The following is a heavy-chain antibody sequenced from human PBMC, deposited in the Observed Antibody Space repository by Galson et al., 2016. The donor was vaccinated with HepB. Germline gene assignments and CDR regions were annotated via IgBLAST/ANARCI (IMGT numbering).Heavy chain of an antibody. V-gene: IGHV2-5*02. Sequence: PALVKPTQTLTLTCTISGFSLSTTGVHVGWIRQPPGKALEWLTLIYWDDDKRYSASLKSRLTITKDASKNQVVLTMTNMDPLDTATYYCAHGPDYWGRGTLVTVSS. J-gene: IGHJ4*02. CDR2: IYWDDDK. CDR1: GFSLSTTGVH. CDR3: AHGPDY.